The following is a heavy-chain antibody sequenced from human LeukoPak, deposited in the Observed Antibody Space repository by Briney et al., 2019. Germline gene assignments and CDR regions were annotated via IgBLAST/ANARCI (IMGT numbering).Heavy chain of an antibody. V-gene: IGHV3-15*01. Sequence: GESLRLSCAASGFTFSNAWMSWVRQAPGKGLEWVGRIKSKTDGGTTDYAAPVKGRFTISRDDSKNTLYLQMNSLKTEDTAVYYCTRDIGYYYYMDVWGKGTTVTVSS. CDR2: IKSKTDGGTT. CDR1: GFTFSNAW. CDR3: TRDIGYYYYMDV. J-gene: IGHJ6*03.